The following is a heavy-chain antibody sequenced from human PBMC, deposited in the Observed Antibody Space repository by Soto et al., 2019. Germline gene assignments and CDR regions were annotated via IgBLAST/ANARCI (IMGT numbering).Heavy chain of an antibody. J-gene: IGHJ4*02. CDR1: RFTFSGYG. D-gene: IGHD6-19*01. Sequence: QVKLVESGGAVVQPGRSLRLSCAASRFTFSGYGMHWVRQAPGKGLEWVAVISNDANSQYYADSVKGRFFISRDNSRKTLYLQMSSLRPEDTAVYYCAKGGYKSGWPPFEHLGQGTLVTVSS. V-gene: IGHV3-30*18. CDR2: ISNDANSQ. CDR3: AKGGYKSGWPPFEH.